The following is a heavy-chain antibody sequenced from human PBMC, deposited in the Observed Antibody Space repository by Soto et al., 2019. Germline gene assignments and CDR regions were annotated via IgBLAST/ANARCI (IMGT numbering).Heavy chain of an antibody. CDR3: ARGGGRGYNELDP. D-gene: IGHD5-12*01. CDR2: INPNSGGT. V-gene: IGHV1-2*02. CDR1: GYTFTAYY. Sequence: QVQLVQSGAEVKKPGASVKVSCKASGYTFTAYYMHWVRQAPGQGLEWMGWINPNSGGTYHAQNFQGRVTMTRDTSTPTAYMELASLRSGDTAVYYCARGGGRGYNELDPWGHGTLVIVSS. J-gene: IGHJ5*02.